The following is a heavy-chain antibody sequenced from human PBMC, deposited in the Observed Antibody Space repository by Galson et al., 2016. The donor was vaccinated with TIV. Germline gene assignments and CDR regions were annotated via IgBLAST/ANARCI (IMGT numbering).Heavy chain of an antibody. D-gene: IGHD2-15*01. J-gene: IGHJ4*02. V-gene: IGHV3-23*01. CDR1: GFTFSRFA. CDR2: ITDSGGNT. Sequence: SLRLSCAASGFTFSRFAMSWVRQAPGKGLEWVSAITDSGGNTYYADSVKGRFTISRDNSKNTLYLQMNSLRAEDTAVYYCAKDANIVVVIAAYYFEYWGQGTLVTVSS. CDR3: AKDANIVVVIAAYYFEY.